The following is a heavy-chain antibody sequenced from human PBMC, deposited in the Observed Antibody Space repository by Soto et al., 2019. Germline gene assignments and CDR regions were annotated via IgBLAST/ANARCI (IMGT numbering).Heavy chain of an antibody. J-gene: IGHJ6*02. Sequence: GGSLRLSCAASGFTFDDYAMHWVREAPGKGLEWVSGISWNSGSIGYADSVKGRFTISRDNAKNSLYVQMNSLRAEDTAVYSCARHRGGNYYGMDVWRLGTTVTVSS. CDR2: ISWNSGSI. CDR1: GFTFDDYA. CDR3: ARHRGGNYYGMDV. V-gene: IGHV3-9*01. D-gene: IGHD3-10*01.